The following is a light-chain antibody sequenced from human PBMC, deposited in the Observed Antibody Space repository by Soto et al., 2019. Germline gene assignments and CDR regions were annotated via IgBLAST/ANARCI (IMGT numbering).Light chain of an antibody. V-gene: IGKV3-20*01. CDR3: QQYNSSPYT. Sequence: EIVLTQSPGTLSLSPGERATLSCRASQSITSTYLAWYQQKSGQAPRLLIYATSSRATGIPDRFSGSGSRTDFTLTISRLEPEDVAVYYCQQYNSSPYTFGQGTNLEIK. J-gene: IGKJ2*01. CDR1: QSITSTY. CDR2: ATS.